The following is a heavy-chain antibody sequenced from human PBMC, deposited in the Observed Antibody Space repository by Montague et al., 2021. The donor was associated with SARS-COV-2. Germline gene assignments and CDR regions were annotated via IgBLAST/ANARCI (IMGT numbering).Heavy chain of an antibody. J-gene: IGHJ2*01. D-gene: IGHD3-16*02. CDR3: AHHRAYCRYTTGCRNWNFDH. Sequence: PALVKPTQTLTLTCTFSRFSITTSTMGVGWIRQPPGKALEWLALIYWGDEKRFSPSLKSRLTITQYTFKDQVVLRMTNIDLVDTATYYSAHHRAYCRYTTGCRNWNFDHWGRGTLVTVSS. V-gene: IGHV2-5*02. CDR1: RFSITTSTMG. CDR2: IYWGDEK.